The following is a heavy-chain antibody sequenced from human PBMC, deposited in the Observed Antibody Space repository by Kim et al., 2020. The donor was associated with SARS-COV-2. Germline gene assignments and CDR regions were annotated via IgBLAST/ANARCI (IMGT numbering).Heavy chain of an antibody. Sequence: GGSLRLSCAASGFTFSSYGMHWVRQAPGKGLEWVAVIWFDGSNKDYADSVKGRFTISRDNSKNTLFLQMNSLTVEDTAVYYCARDLNGGPGLDYMGQRTLVTTSS. CDR1: GFTFSSYG. J-gene: IGHJ4*02. CDR2: IWFDGSNK. CDR3: ARDLNGGPGLDY. V-gene: IGHV3-33*01.